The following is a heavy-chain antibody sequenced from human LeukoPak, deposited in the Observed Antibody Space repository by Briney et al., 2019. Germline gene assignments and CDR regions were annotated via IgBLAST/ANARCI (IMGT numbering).Heavy chain of an antibody. CDR3: AREGGASAVSVFDI. D-gene: IGHD4-17*01. Sequence: PGGSLRLSYAASAFTFSRFAMHWVRQAPGKGLEWVAFISYDGKDNHYADSVKGRFTVSRDNSKDTLYLQMNSLRAEDTAVYYCAREGGASAVSVFDIWGQGTMVTVSS. V-gene: IGHV3-30*04. CDR2: ISYDGKDN. CDR1: AFTFSRFA. J-gene: IGHJ3*02.